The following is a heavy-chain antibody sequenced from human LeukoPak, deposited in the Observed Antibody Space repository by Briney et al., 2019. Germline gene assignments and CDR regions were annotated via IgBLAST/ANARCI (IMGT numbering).Heavy chain of an antibody. CDR3: AKEGDSSGYYYPRLIYFDY. CDR1: GFTVSSNY. J-gene: IGHJ4*02. CDR2: IYSGGST. Sequence: GGSLRLSCAASGFTVSSNYMSWVRQAPGKGLEWVSVIYSGGSTYYADSVKGRFTISRDNSKNTLYLQMNSLRAEDTAVYYCAKEGDSSGYYYPRLIYFDYWGQGTLVTVSS. V-gene: IGHV3-53*01. D-gene: IGHD3-22*01.